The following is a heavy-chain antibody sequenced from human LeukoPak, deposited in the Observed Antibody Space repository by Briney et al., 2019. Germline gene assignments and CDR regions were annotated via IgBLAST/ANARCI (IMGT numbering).Heavy chain of an antibody. V-gene: IGHV4-59*08. CDR2: IYYSGST. CDR1: GGSISSYY. Sequence: SETLFLTCTVSGGSISSYYWSWIRQPPGKGLEWIGYIYYSGSTNYNPSLKSRVTISVDTSKNQFSLKLSSVTAADTAVYYCATRILDYYYYGMDVWGQGTTVTVSS. J-gene: IGHJ6*02. CDR3: ATRILDYYYYGMDV.